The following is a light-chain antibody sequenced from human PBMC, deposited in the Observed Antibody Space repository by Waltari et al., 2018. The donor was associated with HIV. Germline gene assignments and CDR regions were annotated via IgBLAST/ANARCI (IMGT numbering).Light chain of an antibody. Sequence: EIVMTQSPATLSVSPGERATLSCRASQSVSSNLAWYQQKPGQAPRRLIYGASTRAPGIPARFSGSGSGTEFTLTISSLQSEDFAVYYCQHYNNWPLLTFGGGTKVEIK. J-gene: IGKJ4*01. CDR1: QSVSSN. CDR3: QHYNNWPLLT. CDR2: GAS. V-gene: IGKV3-15*01.